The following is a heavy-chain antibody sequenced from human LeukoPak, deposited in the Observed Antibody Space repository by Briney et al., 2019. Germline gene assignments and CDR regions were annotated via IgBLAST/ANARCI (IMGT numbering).Heavy chain of an antibody. V-gene: IGHV3-23*01. J-gene: IGHJ4*02. CDR3: AKVVGYNFWSGFDY. CDR2: ISGSGAGT. D-gene: IGHD3-3*01. CDR1: GFTFSTNA. Sequence: PGGSLRLSCAASGFTFSTNAMNWVRQAPGKGREWVSSISGSGAGTYSADSVKGRFTISRDNSKNTLYLQMNSLRAEDTAVYYCAKVVGYNFWSGFDYWGQGALVTVSS.